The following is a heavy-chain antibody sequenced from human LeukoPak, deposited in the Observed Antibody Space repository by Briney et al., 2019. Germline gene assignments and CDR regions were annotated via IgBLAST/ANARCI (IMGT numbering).Heavy chain of an antibody. CDR2: IKQDGSEK. CDR3: ARDQSPNYYGSGSFPYGMDV. CDR1: GFTFSSYW. J-gene: IGHJ6*02. D-gene: IGHD3-10*01. Sequence: GGSLRLFCAASGFTFSSYWMSWVRQAPGKGLEWVANIKQDGSEKYYVDSVKGRFTISRDNAKNSLYLQMNSLRAEDTAVYYCARDQSPNYYGSGSFPYGMDVWGQGTTVTVSS. V-gene: IGHV3-7*01.